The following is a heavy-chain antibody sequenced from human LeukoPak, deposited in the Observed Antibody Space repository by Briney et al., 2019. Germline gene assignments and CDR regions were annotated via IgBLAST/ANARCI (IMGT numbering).Heavy chain of an antibody. V-gene: IGHV1-69*04. CDR3: ARDHAYYYGSGSYSLFDS. J-gene: IGHJ4*02. D-gene: IGHD3-10*01. CDR2: IIPILGIA. CDR1: GGTFSSYA. Sequence: SVKVSCKASGGTFSSYAISWVRQAPGQGLEWMGRIIPILGIANYAQKFQGRVTITADKSTSTAYMELSSLRSEDTAVYYCARDHAYYYGSGSYSLFDSWGQGTLVTVSS.